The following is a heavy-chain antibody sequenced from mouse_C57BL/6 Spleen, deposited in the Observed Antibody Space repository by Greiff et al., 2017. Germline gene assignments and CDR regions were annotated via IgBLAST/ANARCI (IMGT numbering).Heavy chain of an antibody. CDR1: GFTFSSYA. J-gene: IGHJ2*01. CDR3: AREDYYGSSYFDY. V-gene: IGHV5-4*01. Sequence: EVQVVESGGGLVKPGGSLKLSCAASGFTFSSYAMSWVRQTPEKRLEWVATISDGGSYTYYPDNVKGRFTISRDNAKNNLYLQMSHLKSEDTAMYYCAREDYYGSSYFDYWGQGTTLTVSS. CDR2: ISDGGSYT. D-gene: IGHD1-1*01.